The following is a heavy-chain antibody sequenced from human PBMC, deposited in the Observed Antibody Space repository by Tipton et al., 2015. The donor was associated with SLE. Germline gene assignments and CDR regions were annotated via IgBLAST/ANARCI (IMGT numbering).Heavy chain of an antibody. CDR3: ARVTYGEGAFDI. CDR2: INAGNGNT. V-gene: IGHV1-3*01. CDR1: GYTFTSYA. Sequence: QSGPEVKKPGASVKVSCKASGYTFTSYAMHWVRQAPGQRLEWIGWINAGNGNTKYSQKFQGRVTITRDPSASTAYMELSSLISEDTAVYYCARVTYGEGAFDIWGQGTMVTVSS. D-gene: IGHD4-17*01. J-gene: IGHJ3*02.